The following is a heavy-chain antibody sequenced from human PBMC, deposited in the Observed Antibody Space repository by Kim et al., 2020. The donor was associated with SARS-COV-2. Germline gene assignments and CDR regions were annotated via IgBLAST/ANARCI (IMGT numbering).Heavy chain of an antibody. CDR3: ARAPTGNAFDL. J-gene: IGHJ3*01. Sequence: KYSPSLQSRVSMSVDTSKNEFSLILSSVTSSDTAVYYCARAPTGNAFDLWGPGRMVIVSS. V-gene: IGHV4-4*07. D-gene: IGHD4-17*01.